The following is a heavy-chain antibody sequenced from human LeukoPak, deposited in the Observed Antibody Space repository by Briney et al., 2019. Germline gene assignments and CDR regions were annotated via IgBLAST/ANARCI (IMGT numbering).Heavy chain of an antibody. CDR3: ARCVEQQLVPDY. D-gene: IGHD6-13*01. J-gene: IGHJ4*02. V-gene: IGHV1-18*01. CDR2: ISAYNGNT. Sequence: ASVKVSCKASGYTFTTYGISWVRQAPGQGLEWMGWISAYNGNTNYAQNLQGRVTMTTDAFTSTAYMELRSLRSDDTAVYYCARCVEQQLVPDYWGQGTLVTVSS. CDR1: GYTFTTYG.